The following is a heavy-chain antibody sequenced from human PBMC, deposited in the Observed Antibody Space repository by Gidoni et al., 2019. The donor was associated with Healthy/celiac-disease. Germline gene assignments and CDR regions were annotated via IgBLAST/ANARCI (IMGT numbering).Heavy chain of an antibody. CDR1: GGSISSYY. J-gene: IGHJ4*02. Sequence: QVQLQESGPGLVMPSETLSLTCTVSGGSISSYYWSWIRQPPGKVLEWFGYIYYSGNTNYNPSLKSRVTISVDTSKNQFSLKLNSVTAADTAVYYCARATTGPSFDYWGQGTLVTVSS. D-gene: IGHD1-26*01. V-gene: IGHV4-59*01. CDR3: ARATTGPSFDY. CDR2: IYYSGNT.